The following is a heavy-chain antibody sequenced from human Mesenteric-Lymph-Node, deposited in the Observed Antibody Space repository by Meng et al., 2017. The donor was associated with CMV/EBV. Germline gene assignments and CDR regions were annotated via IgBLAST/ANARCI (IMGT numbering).Heavy chain of an antibody. CDR2: IYYSGST. CDR1: GGSISRYY. J-gene: IGHJ6*02. Sequence: GSLRLSCTVSGGSISRYYWSWIRQPPGKGLEWIGSIYYSGSTNYNPSLKSRVPISVDTSNNQFSLILRSVIAADTAVYYCARDKGSSSSNYYYYYGMDVWGQGTTVTVSS. CDR3: ARDKGSSSSNYYYYYGMDV. V-gene: IGHV4-59*01. D-gene: IGHD6-13*01.